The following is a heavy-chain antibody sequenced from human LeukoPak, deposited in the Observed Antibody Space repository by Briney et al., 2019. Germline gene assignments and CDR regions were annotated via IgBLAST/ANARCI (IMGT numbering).Heavy chain of an antibody. J-gene: IGHJ3*02. V-gene: IGHV1-2*05. D-gene: IGHD2-15*01. Sequence: GASVKVSCKASGYTFTGYYMHWVRQAPGQGLEWMGQINPNSGGTNYAQKFQGRVTMTRDTSISTAYMELSRLRSDDTVGYYCARSRLGYCSGGSCYSGAIWGQGTMVTVSS. CDR3: ARSRLGYCSGGSCYSGAI. CDR1: GYTFTGYY. CDR2: INPNSGGT.